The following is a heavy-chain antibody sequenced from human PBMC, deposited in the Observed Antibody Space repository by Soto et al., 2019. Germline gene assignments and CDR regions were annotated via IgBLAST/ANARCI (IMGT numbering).Heavy chain of an antibody. V-gene: IGHV4-34*01. CDR1: GGSFSGYY. CDR3: ARGGSSSYNWFDP. J-gene: IGHJ5*02. CDR2: IYYSGST. Sequence: SETLSLTCAVYGGSFSGYYWSWIRQPPGKGLEWIGEIYYSGSTNYNPPLKSRVTISVDTSKNQFSLKLSSVTAADTAVYYCARGGSSSYNWFDPWGQGILVTV. D-gene: IGHD6-6*01.